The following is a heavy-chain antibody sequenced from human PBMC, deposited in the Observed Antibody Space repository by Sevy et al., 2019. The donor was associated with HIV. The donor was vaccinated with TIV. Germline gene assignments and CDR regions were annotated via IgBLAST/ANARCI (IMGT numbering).Heavy chain of an antibody. Sequence: SETLSLTCAVSGYSISSGYYWGWIRQPPGKGLEWIGNIFHGGSSGSTYYNPSLKSRLTISVDTSKNQFSLKLSSVTAADTAVYYCARCYYDRSGKYYFDYGGQGTLVTVSS. CDR1: GYSISSGYY. CDR2: IFHGGSSGST. D-gene: IGHD3-22*01. V-gene: IGHV4-38-2*01. J-gene: IGHJ4*02. CDR3: ARCYYDRSGKYYFDY.